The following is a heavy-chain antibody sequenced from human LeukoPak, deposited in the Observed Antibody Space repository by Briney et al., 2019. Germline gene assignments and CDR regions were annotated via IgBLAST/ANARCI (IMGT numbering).Heavy chain of an antibody. CDR3: AYQLLPN. Sequence: GGSLRLSCAASGFTFSDYWMHWVRQTPGRGLVWVSRINPDGSDILYADSVKGRFSISRDNAKNMLYLQLNSLRAEDTAVYYSAYQLLPNWGQGTLVTVSS. D-gene: IGHD2-2*01. V-gene: IGHV3-74*01. CDR2: INPDGSDI. CDR1: GFTFSDYW. J-gene: IGHJ4*02.